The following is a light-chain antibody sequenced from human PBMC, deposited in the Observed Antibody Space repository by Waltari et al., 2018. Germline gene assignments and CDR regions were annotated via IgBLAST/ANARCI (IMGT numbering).Light chain of an antibody. CDR1: QSLSSF. Sequence: IQMTQSPSSLSPSVVATVTFTFRAIQSLSSFLNWYQQKPGKAPKLLIYAASTLQSGFPSRFSGSESGTHFSLTISSLQAEDFATYYCQQAYSNPRTFGQGTKVEVK. J-gene: IGKJ1*01. CDR3: QQAYSNPRT. V-gene: IGKV1-39*01. CDR2: AAS.